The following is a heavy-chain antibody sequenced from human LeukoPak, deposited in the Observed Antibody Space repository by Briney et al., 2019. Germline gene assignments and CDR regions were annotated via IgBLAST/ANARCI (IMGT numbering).Heavy chain of an antibody. D-gene: IGHD3-10*01. CDR3: ARVLSGRGSLYDYYYYMDV. Sequence: GGSLRLSCAASGFTFSTYYMNWVRQAPGKGLEWVSSITTSSSYIYYADSVKGRFTISRDNAKNSLYLQMNSLRAEDTAVYYCARVLSGRGSLYDYYYYMDVWGKGTTVTISS. CDR1: GFTFSTYY. J-gene: IGHJ6*03. V-gene: IGHV3-21*04. CDR2: ITTSSSYI.